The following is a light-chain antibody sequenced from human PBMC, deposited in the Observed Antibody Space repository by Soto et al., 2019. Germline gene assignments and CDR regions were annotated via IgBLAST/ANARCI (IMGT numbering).Light chain of an antibody. CDR2: AAS. CDR1: QSISSY. J-gene: IGKJ2*01. V-gene: IGKV1-39*01. CDR3: QQSYSTPPYT. Sequence: DIQMTQSPSSLSASVGDRVTITCRARQSISSYLNWYQQKPGKAPQLLIYAASSLQSGVPSRFSGSGSGTDFTLTISSLQPEDFETYYCQQSYSTPPYTFGQGTKLEIK.